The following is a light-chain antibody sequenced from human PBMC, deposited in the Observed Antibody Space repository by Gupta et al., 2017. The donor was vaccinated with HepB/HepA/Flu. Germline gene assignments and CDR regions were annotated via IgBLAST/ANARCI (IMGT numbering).Light chain of an antibody. V-gene: IGLV8-61*01. J-gene: IGLJ3*02. CDR3: VLFMGSGIWV. CDR2: NTN. CDR1: SGSSSTNYY. Sequence: QTVVTQAPSFSVSPGGTVTLTCRLSSGSSSTNYYPSWYQQAPGQAPRTLIYNTNTRSSGVPDRFSGSVLGNKAALPITGVQADDESDYYCVLFMGSGIWVFGGGTKLTVL.